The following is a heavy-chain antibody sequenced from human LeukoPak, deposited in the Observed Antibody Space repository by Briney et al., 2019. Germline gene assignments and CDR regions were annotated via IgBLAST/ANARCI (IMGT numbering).Heavy chain of an antibody. D-gene: IGHD3-3*01. CDR2: IYYRSKTKWYN. CDR1: GDSVSSNSAA. V-gene: IGHV6-1*01. J-gene: IGHJ5*02. Sequence: SQTLSLTCAISGDSVSSNSAAWNWIRQSPSRGLEWLGRIYYRSKTKWYNDYAVSVASRITINPDTSKNQFSLQLNSVTPEDTAVYYCARVNVGSAIFEPNWFDPWGQGTLVTVSS. CDR3: ARVNVGSAIFEPNWFDP.